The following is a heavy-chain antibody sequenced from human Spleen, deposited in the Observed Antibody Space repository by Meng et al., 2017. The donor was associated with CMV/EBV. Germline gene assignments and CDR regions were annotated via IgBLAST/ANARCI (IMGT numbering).Heavy chain of an antibody. CDR2: INHSGST. Sequence: GSLRLSCTVSGYSISSAYYWSWIRQPPGKGLEWIGEINHSGSTNYNPSLKSRVTISVDTSKNHFSLKLSSVTAADTAVYYCERGPRGYSYEKDWFDPWGQGTLVTVSS. V-gene: IGHV4-38-2*02. D-gene: IGHD5-18*01. CDR1: GYSISSAYY. CDR3: ERGPRGYSYEKDWFDP. J-gene: IGHJ5*02.